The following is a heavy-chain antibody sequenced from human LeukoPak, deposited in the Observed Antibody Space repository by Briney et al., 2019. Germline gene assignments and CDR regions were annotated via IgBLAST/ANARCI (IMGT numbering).Heavy chain of an antibody. Sequence: GESLKISCKGSGYSFTSYWIGRVRQMPGKGLEWMGIIYPGDSDTRYSPSFRGQVTISADKSISTAYLQWSSLKASDTAMYYCAICYTGFGELLPYYFDYWGQGTLVTVSS. D-gene: IGHD3-10*01. CDR2: IYPGDSDT. V-gene: IGHV5-51*01. CDR3: AICYTGFGELLPYYFDY. J-gene: IGHJ4*02. CDR1: GYSFTSYW.